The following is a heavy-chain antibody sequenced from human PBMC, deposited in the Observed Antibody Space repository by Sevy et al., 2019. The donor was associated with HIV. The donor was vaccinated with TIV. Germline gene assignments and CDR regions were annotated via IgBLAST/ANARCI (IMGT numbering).Heavy chain of an antibody. Sequence: SETLSLTCTVSGYSISSGYYWGWIRQPPGKGLEWIGSIYHSGSTYYNPSLKSRVTISVDTSKNQFSLKLSSVTAADTDVYYCARVDYYDSSGYRNWFDPWGQGTLVTVSS. D-gene: IGHD3-22*01. J-gene: IGHJ5*02. CDR1: GYSISSGYY. CDR2: IYHSGST. CDR3: ARVDYYDSSGYRNWFDP. V-gene: IGHV4-38-2*02.